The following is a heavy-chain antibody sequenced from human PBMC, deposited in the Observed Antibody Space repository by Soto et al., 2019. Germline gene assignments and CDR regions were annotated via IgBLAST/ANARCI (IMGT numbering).Heavy chain of an antibody. D-gene: IGHD4-4*01. Sequence: QVQLVESGGGVVQPGRSLRLSCAASGFTFSSYGMHWVRQAPGKGLEWVAVIWYDGNNKNYEDSVKGRFTISRDNSKNTLFLQMNSLRDEDTAAYYCARDHDYSSYLDYWGQGTLVTVSS. J-gene: IGHJ4*02. CDR1: GFTFSSYG. V-gene: IGHV3-33*01. CDR2: IWYDGNNK. CDR3: ARDHDYSSYLDY.